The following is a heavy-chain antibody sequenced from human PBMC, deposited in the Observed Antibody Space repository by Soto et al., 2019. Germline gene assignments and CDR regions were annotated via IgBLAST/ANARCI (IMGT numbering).Heavy chain of an antibody. D-gene: IGHD3-22*01. V-gene: IGHV3-33*01. J-gene: IGHJ4*02. CDR2: IWYDGSNK. CDR3: ARENNYYDSSPFDY. Sequence: GGSLRLSCAASGFTFSSYGMHWVRQAPGKGLEWVAVIWYDGSNKYYADSVKGRFTISRDNSKNTLYLQMNSLRAEDTAVYYCARENNYYDSSPFDYWGQGTLVTVSS. CDR1: GFTFSSYG.